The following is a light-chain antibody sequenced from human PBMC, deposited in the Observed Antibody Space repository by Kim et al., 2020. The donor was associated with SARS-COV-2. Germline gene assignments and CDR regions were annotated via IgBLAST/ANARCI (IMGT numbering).Light chain of an antibody. CDR1: SGYSNYK. V-gene: IGLV9-49*01. J-gene: IGLJ2*01. CDR2: VGTGGIVG. Sequence: QLVLTQPPSASASLGASVTLTCTLSSGYSNYKVDWYQQRPGKGPRFVMRVGTGGIVGSKGDGIPDRFSVLGSGLNRYLTIKNIQEEDESDYHCGADHGSGSNFPVFGGGTQLTVL. CDR3: GADHGSGSNFPV.